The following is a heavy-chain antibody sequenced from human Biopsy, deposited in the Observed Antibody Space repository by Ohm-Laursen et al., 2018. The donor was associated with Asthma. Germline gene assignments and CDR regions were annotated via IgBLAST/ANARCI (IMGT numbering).Heavy chain of an antibody. J-gene: IGHJ3*02. Sequence: SSVKVSCKASGYTFINYAIHWVRQAPGQRLEWMGWINAGNGNTKYSQKVQGRVTITRGTSASTAYMDLSSLRSEDTAVYYCARTYYDFLTGQVIDAFAIWGQGTMVTVSS. CDR3: ARTYYDFLTGQVIDAFAI. V-gene: IGHV1-3*01. D-gene: IGHD3-9*01. CDR1: GYTFINYA. CDR2: INAGNGNT.